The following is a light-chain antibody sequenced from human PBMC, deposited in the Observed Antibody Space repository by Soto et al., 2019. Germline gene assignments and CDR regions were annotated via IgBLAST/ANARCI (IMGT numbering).Light chain of an antibody. J-gene: IGKJ3*01. V-gene: IGKV1-33*01. Sequence: IQMTQSPSSLSASVGDRVTLTCQASHDIRDHLNWYQQKPGKPPKLLIYDASNLQTGVPSRFSGSGSGTDFTFTISSLQPGDIATYFCHQYDNLSQTFGPGTKVDIK. CDR3: HQYDNLSQT. CDR2: DAS. CDR1: HDIRDH.